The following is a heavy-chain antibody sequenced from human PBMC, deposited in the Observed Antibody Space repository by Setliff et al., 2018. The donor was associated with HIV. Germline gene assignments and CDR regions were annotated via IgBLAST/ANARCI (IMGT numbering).Heavy chain of an antibody. J-gene: IGHJ5*02. CDR1: GYSFTSFG. CDR3: AMRADWFDL. CDR2: MSDYNRNT. V-gene: IGHV1-18*01. Sequence: GASVKVSCTASGYSFTSFGISWVRQAPGQGLEWVGWMSDYNRNTEHAEKFRGRVTLTKDISTSTAYMELRSLRLDDTAVYYCAMRADWFDLWGQGTLVTVSS.